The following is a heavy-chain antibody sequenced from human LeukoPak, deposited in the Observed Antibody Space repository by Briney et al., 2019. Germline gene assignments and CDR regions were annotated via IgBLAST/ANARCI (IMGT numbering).Heavy chain of an antibody. CDR1: GVTLSSYA. V-gene: IGHV3-23*01. Sequence: GGSLRLSCAASGVTLSSYAMSWARQAPGKGLEWVSGISSSGSGGNTYYADSVKGRFTISRDSSKNTLFLHMNTLRAEDTAIYYCANDRTVGASYWYFDLWGRGTLVTVSS. CDR3: ANDRTVGASYWYFDL. CDR2: ISSSGSGGNT. J-gene: IGHJ2*01. D-gene: IGHD1-26*01.